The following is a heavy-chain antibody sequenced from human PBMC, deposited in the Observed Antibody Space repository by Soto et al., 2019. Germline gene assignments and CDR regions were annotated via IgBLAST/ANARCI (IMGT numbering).Heavy chain of an antibody. CDR2: INPSGGST. Sequence: ASVKVSCKASGYTFTSYYMHWVRQAPGQGLEWMGIINPSGGSTSYAQEFQGRVTMTRDTSTSTVYMELSSLRSEDTAVYYCAREGPQATARDYYYYYGMDVWGQGTTVTAP. J-gene: IGHJ6*02. V-gene: IGHV1-46*01. D-gene: IGHD5-12*01. CDR1: GYTFTSYY. CDR3: AREGPQATARDYYYYYGMDV.